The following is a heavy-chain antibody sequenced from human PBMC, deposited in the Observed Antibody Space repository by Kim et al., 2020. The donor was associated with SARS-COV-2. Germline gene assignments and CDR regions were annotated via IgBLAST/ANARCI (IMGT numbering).Heavy chain of an antibody. V-gene: IGHV3-30*04. CDR2: ISYDGSNK. D-gene: IGHD5-18*01. J-gene: IGHJ6*02. CDR3: ARDRMGQDTAMVKGYYGMDV. Sequence: GGSLRLSCAASGFTFSSYAMHWVRQAPGKGLEWVAVISYDGSNKYYADSVKGRFTISRDNSKNTLYLQMNSLRAEDTAVYYCARDRMGQDTAMVKGYYGMDVWGQGTTVTVSS. CDR1: GFTFSSYA.